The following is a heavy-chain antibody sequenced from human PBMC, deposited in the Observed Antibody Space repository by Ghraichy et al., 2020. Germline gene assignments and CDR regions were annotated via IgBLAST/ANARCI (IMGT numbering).Heavy chain of an antibody. J-gene: IGHJ4*02. CDR2: ISSSSSTI. CDR1: GFTFSSYS. V-gene: IGHV3-48*02. Sequence: GGSLRLSCAASGFTFSSYSMNWVRQAPGKGLEWVSYISSSSSTIYYADSVKGRFTISRDNAKNSLYLQMNSLRDEDTAVYYCAGGGVSFDWLYYFDYWRQGTLVTVSA. CDR3: AGGGVSFDWLYYFDY. D-gene: IGHD3-9*01.